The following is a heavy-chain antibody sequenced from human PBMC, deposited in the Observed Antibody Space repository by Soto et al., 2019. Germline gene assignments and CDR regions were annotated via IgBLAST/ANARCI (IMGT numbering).Heavy chain of an antibody. CDR3: ARKQRYSYGGDI. D-gene: IGHD5-18*01. CDR2: ISSSGSTI. Sequence: EVQLVESGGGLVQPGGSLRLSCAASGFTFSSYEMNWVRQAPGKGLEWVSYISSSGSTIYYADSVKGRFTISRDSAKNSLYLQMNSLRAEDTAVYYCARKQRYSYGGDIWGQGTMVTVSS. CDR1: GFTFSSYE. V-gene: IGHV3-48*03. J-gene: IGHJ3*02.